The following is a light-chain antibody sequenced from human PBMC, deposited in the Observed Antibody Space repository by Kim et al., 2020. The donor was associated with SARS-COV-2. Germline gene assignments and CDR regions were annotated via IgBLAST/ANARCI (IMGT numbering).Light chain of an antibody. CDR3: QQTYSSKT. CDR1: KSSSFY. CDR2: AAS. Sequence: SASVGDRVAITCRASKSSSFYLNWYQQKPGKVPNLLIYAASSMQSGVPSRFSGSGAGIDFTCTISSLQPEEFATNYCQQTYSSKTFGQGTKVDIK. J-gene: IGKJ1*01. V-gene: IGKV1-39*01.